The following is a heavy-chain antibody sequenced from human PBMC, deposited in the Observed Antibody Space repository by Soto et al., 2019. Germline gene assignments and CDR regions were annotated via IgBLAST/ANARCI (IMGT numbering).Heavy chain of an antibody. CDR1: GGSIKNYY. CDR2: IYTSGAA. Sequence: QVQLQESGPGLVKPSETLSLTCTVSGGSIKNYYYSWIRQPAGKGLEWIGRIYTSGAAIYNPSLKSPVTMSVDTSKNQFSLNLSSVTAADTAVYYCARILSGYFSGDAFDIWGQGTLVSVSS. V-gene: IGHV4-4*07. CDR3: ARILSGYFSGDAFDI. J-gene: IGHJ3*02. D-gene: IGHD2-2*03.